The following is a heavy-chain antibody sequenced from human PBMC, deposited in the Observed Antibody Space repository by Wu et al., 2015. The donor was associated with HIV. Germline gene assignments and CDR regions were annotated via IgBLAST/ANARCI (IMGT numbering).Heavy chain of an antibody. CDR3: ARYVEGIAARPQYYFDY. CDR1: GYTFTGYY. J-gene: IGHJ4*02. V-gene: IGHV1-2*02. Sequence: QVQLVQSGAEVKKPGASVKVSCKASGYTFTGYYMHWVRQAPGQGLEWMGWINPNSGGTNYAQKFQGRVTMTRDTSISTAYMELSRLRSDDTAVYYCARYVEGIAARPQYYFDYWGQGTLVTVSS. D-gene: IGHD6-6*01. CDR2: INPNSGGT.